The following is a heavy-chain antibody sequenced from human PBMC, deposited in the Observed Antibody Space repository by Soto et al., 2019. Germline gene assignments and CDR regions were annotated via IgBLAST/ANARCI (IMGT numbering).Heavy chain of an antibody. Sequence: EVQLVESGGGLIQPGGSLRLSCAVSGFTVSNNYMSWVRQAPGKGLEGVSVIYSGGYTAYGDSVKGRFTISRDNSKKKLYLKMNSRGAADTAFYFGAAQPGGGGYWGQGTLVTVSS. J-gene: IGHJ4*02. V-gene: IGHV3-53*01. D-gene: IGHD3-10*01. CDR1: GFTVSNNY. CDR3: AAQPGGGGY. CDR2: IYSGGYT.